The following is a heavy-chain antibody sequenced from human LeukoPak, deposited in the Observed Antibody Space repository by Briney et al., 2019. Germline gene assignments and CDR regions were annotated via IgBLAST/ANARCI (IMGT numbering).Heavy chain of an antibody. J-gene: IGHJ4*02. Sequence: GGSLRLSCAASGFTFSDYYMSWIRQAPGKGLEWVSYISSSGSTIYYADSVKGRFTISRDNAKNSLYLQMNSPRAEDTAVYYCARRYEYGEFDYWGQGTLVTVSS. CDR3: ARRYEYGEFDY. V-gene: IGHV3-11*01. CDR2: ISSSGSTI. D-gene: IGHD4/OR15-4a*01. CDR1: GFTFSDYY.